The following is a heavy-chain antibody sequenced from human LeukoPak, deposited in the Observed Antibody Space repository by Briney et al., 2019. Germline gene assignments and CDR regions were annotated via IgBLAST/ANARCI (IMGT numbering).Heavy chain of an antibody. CDR3: ARGGGFDV. D-gene: IGHD2-15*01. Sequence: GGSLRLSCAASGFTFSSYWMNWARQAPGKGLEWVASINHNGNVNYYVDSVKGRFTISRDNAKNSLYLQMSNLRAEDTAVYFCARGGGFDVWGQGATVTVSS. CDR1: GFTFSSYW. J-gene: IGHJ6*02. V-gene: IGHV3-7*03. CDR2: INHNGNVN.